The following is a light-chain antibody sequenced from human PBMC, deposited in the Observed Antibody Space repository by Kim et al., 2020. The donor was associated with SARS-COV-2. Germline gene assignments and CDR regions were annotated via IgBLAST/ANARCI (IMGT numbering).Light chain of an antibody. CDR3: ATWDDSVSASV. Sequence: ELTQPPSASGTPGQRVTISCSGSSSNVESNYVYWYQQFPGTAPKLLIFRNEQRPSGVPDRFSASKSGTSASLTISELRSEDEAEYHCATWDDSVSASVFGTGTQLTVL. CDR2: RNE. V-gene: IGLV1-47*01. J-gene: IGLJ1*01. CDR1: SSNVESNY.